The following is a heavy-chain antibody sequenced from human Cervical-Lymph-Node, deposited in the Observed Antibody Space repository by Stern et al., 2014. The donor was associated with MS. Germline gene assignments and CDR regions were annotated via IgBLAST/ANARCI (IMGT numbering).Heavy chain of an antibody. CDR3: ARDHYYDSSGHYGTEASDI. J-gene: IGHJ3*02. V-gene: IGHV1-18*01. D-gene: IGHD3-22*01. Sequence: QVQLVQSGAEVKKPGASVKVSCKASGYTFNSYGISWVRQAPGQGLEWMGWISPYSGNTNHAQKFQCRVSMTTDTSTSTAYMEVRSLRSDDTAVYYCARDHYYDSSGHYGTEASDIWGQGTMVTVSS. CDR1: GYTFNSYG. CDR2: ISPYSGNT.